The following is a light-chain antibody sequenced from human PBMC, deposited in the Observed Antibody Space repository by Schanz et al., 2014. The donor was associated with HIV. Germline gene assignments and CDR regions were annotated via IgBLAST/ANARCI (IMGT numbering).Light chain of an antibody. J-gene: IGLJ2*01. Sequence: QSVLNQAPSASGTPGQRVTISCSGSSSNIGSNTVNWYQQLPGTAPKLLIYRNNQRPSGVPDRFSGSKSGTSASLAISGLQSEDEADYYCAAWDVNLNGPVFGGGTKLTVL. CDR2: RNN. V-gene: IGLV1-44*01. CDR1: SSNIGSNT. CDR3: AAWDVNLNGPV.